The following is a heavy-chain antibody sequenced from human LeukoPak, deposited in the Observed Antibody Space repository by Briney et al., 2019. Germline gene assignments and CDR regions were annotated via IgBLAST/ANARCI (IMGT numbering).Heavy chain of an antibody. V-gene: IGHV1-69*04. CDR2: IIPILGIA. J-gene: IGHJ4*02. Sequence: SVKVSCKASGYTFTSYGISWVRQAPGQRLEWMGRIIPILGIANYAQKFQGRVTITADKSTSTAYMELSSLRSEDTAVYYCAIPGNYYYDSSGYGYWGQGTLVTVSS. CDR1: GYTFTSYG. D-gene: IGHD3-22*01. CDR3: AIPGNYYYDSSGYGY.